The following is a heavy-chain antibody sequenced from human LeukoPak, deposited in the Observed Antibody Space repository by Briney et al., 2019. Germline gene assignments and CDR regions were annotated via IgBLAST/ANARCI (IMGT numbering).Heavy chain of an antibody. Sequence: SDPLPLTCTVSGGSISSGDYYWTWIRQLPGEGLEWIGSIYYSGSTYYSPSLKTRITMSVDASKNQFSLKLSSVTAADTAVYYCARNEKAVRGYTYGPLYYFDSWGQGTLVTVSS. D-gene: IGHD5-18*01. CDR1: GGSISSGDYY. J-gene: IGHJ4*02. V-gene: IGHV4-31*03. CDR3: ARNEKAVRGYTYGPLYYFDS. CDR2: IYYSGST.